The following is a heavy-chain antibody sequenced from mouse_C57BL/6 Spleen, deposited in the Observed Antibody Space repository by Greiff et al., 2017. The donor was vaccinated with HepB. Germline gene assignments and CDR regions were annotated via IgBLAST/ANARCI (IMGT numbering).Heavy chain of an antibody. Sequence: VHLVESGPELVKPGASVKISCKASGYSFTSYYIHWVKQRPGQGLEWIGWIYPGSGNTKYNEKFKGKATLTADTSSSTAYMQLSSLTSEDSAVYYCARSSNEAVYYAMDYWGQGTSVTVSS. J-gene: IGHJ4*01. CDR2: IYPGSGNT. CDR1: GYSFTSYY. CDR3: ARSSNEAVYYAMDY. D-gene: IGHD2-5*01. V-gene: IGHV1-66*01.